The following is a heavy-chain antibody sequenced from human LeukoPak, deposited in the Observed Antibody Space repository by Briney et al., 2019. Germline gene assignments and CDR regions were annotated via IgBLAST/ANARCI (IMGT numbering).Heavy chain of an antibody. V-gene: IGHV1-18*01. CDR3: ARGRDCSSTSCSDAFDI. CDR2: ISAYNGNT. Sequence: GASVKVSCKASGCTFTSYGISWVRQAPGQGLEWMGWISAYNGNTNYAQKLQGRVTMTTDTSTSTAYMELRSLRSDDTAVYYCARGRDCSSTSCSDAFDIWGQGTMVTVSS. CDR1: GCTFTSYG. D-gene: IGHD2-2*01. J-gene: IGHJ3*02.